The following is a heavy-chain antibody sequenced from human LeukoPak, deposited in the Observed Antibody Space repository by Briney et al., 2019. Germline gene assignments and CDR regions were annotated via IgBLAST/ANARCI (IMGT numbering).Heavy chain of an antibody. J-gene: IGHJ5*02. D-gene: IGHD6-13*01. CDR3: ARFSPGPLADNGFDP. CDR1: GGSISSSSYY. CDR2: IYYSGST. V-gene: IGHV4-39*01. Sequence: SETLSLTCTVSGGSISSSSYYWGWIRQPPGRGLEWIGSIYYSGSTYYNPSLKSRVTISVDTSKNQFSLKLSSVTAADPAVYYCARFSPGPLADNGFDPRRQRTQVTVSS.